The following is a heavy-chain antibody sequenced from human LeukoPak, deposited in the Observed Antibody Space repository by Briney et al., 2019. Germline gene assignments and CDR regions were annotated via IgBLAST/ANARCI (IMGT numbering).Heavy chain of an antibody. J-gene: IGHJ4*02. Sequence: PSETLSLTCTVSGGSFSGYYWSWIRQPPGEGLEWIGFIYTSGSPSYKPSLKSRVTISIDTSNNQFSLRLRSVTAADTAVYYCARQATSASYSYDYWGQGTLVTVSS. V-gene: IGHV4-4*09. CDR3: ARQATSASYSYDY. CDR1: GGSFSGYY. CDR2: IYTSGSP. D-gene: IGHD1-26*01.